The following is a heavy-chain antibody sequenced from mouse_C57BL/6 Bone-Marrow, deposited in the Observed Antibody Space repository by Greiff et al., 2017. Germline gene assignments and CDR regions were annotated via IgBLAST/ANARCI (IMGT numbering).Heavy chain of an antibody. CDR1: GFTFSDYG. D-gene: IGHD4-1*01. V-gene: IGHV5-17*01. CDR2: ISSGSSTI. J-gene: IGHJ2*01. Sequence: EVKLVESGGGLVKPGGSLKLSCAASGFTFSDYGMHWVRQAPEKGLEWVAYISSGSSTIYYADTVKGRFTISSDNAKNTLFLQRTSLRSEDTAIYYCARGTGRVVDYWGQGTTLTVSS. CDR3: ARGTGRVVDY.